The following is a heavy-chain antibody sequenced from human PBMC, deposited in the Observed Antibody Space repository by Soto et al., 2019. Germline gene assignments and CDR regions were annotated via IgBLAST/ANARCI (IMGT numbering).Heavy chain of an antibody. V-gene: IGHV3-30*18. J-gene: IGHJ4*02. Sequence: QVQLVESGGGVVQPGRSLRLSCAASGFTFSSYSMHWVRQAPGKGLEWVAVISYDGSNKYYADSVKGRFTISRDNSKNTLYLQMNSLRAEDTAVYYCAKDTSGLGDDYWGQGTLVTVSS. CDR2: ISYDGSNK. CDR3: AKDTSGLGDDY. D-gene: IGHD1-1*01. CDR1: GFTFSSYS.